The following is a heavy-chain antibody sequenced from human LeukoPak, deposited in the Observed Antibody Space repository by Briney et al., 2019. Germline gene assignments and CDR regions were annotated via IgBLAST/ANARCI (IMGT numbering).Heavy chain of an antibody. D-gene: IGHD3-3*01. CDR3: ARAPYYDFWSGYYFPPGMDV. CDR2: ISAYNGNT. V-gene: IGHV1-18*01. CDR1: GYTFTSYG. Sequence: ASVTVSCKASGYTFTSYGISWVRQAPGQGLEGMGWISAYNGNTNYAQKLQGRVTMTTDTSTSTAYMELRSLRSDDTAVYYCARAPYYDFWSGYYFPPGMDVWGQGTTVTVSS. J-gene: IGHJ6*02.